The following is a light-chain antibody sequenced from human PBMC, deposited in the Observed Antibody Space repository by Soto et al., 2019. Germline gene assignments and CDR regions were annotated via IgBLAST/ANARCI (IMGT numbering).Light chain of an antibody. CDR1: QSISSW. CDR2: KAS. V-gene: IGKV1-5*03. J-gene: IGKJ1*01. CDR3: QQYKSYWT. Sequence: DIQMTQSPSTLSASVGDRVTITCRASQSISSWLAWYQQKPGKAPKLLIYKASTLEGGVPSRFSGSGSGTEFTLTSSSLQPDDFATYYCQQYKSYWTFGQGTKVEIK.